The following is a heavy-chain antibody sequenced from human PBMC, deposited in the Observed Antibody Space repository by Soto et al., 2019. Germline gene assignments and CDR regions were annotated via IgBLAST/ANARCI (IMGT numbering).Heavy chain of an antibody. CDR1: GYTFTGYY. V-gene: IGHV1-2*04. CDR3: ARAYCSSTSCYDRNWFDP. Sequence: GASVKVSCKASGYTFTGYYMHWVRQAPGQGLEWMGWINSNSGGTNYAQKFQGWVTMTRDTSISTAYMELSRLRSDDTAVYYCARAYCSSTSCYDRNWFDPWGQGTLVTVS. J-gene: IGHJ5*02. D-gene: IGHD2-2*01. CDR2: INSNSGGT.